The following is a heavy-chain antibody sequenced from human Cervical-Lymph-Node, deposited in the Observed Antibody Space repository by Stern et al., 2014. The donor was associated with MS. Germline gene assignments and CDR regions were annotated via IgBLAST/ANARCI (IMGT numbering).Heavy chain of an antibody. CDR3: AKYSRAASSYAGSYYYGVDV. CDR2: ISYDGTNE. D-gene: IGHD2-2*01. J-gene: IGHJ6*02. CDR1: GFTFRNYG. Sequence: VQLVQSGGGVVQPGASLRLSCAASGFTFRNYGINWVRQAPGQGLEWVAVISYDGTNESYADSVKGQVTISRDTSKNALYLKMNSLTPEDPATYYCAKYSRAASSYAGSYYYGVDVWGQGTTVTVSS. V-gene: IGHV3-30*18.